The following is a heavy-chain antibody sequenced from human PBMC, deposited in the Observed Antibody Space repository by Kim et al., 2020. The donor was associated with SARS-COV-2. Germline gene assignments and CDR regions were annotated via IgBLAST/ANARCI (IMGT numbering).Heavy chain of an antibody. CDR1: GNTFTSYA. CDR2: INAGNGNT. CDR3: ARVFGGYFDWLPLDY. V-gene: IGHV1-3*01. Sequence: VKVSCKASGNTFTSYAIHWVRQAPGQRLEGMGWINAGNGNTKYSQKFQGRVTITRDTSASTAYMELSSLRSEDTAVYYCARVFGGYFDWLPLDYWGQGTLVTVSS. D-gene: IGHD3-9*01. J-gene: IGHJ4*02.